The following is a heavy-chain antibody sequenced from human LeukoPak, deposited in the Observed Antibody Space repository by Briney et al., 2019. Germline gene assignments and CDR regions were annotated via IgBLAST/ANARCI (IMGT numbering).Heavy chain of an antibody. Sequence: SETLSLTCTVSGGSIRSSSYFWGWIRQPPGKGLEWIGSIYYSGSTYYNPSLKSRATISIDTSKNEFSLKLSSVTAADTAVYYCATEDVVVPTAAQRPLDYWGQGTLVTVSS. J-gene: IGHJ4*02. D-gene: IGHD2-2*01. CDR2: IYYSGST. CDR3: ATEDVVVPTAAQRPLDY. V-gene: IGHV4-39*02. CDR1: GGSIRSSSYF.